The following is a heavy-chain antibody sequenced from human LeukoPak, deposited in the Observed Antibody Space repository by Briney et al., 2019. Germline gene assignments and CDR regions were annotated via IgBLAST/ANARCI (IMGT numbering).Heavy chain of an antibody. CDR1: NGSISGSPYY. V-gene: IGHV4-39*01. D-gene: IGHD3-10*01. J-gene: IGHJ4*02. CDR3: ARLFFSGSYPHYFDY. CDR2: LYYNENV. Sequence: NRSETLSLTCAVSNGSISGSPYYWVWIRQPPGKGLEWLGSLYYNENVYYNPSLKSRVAISVDTSKNQFSLKLSSVTAADTAVFYCARLFFSGSYPHYFDYWGQGTLVTVSS.